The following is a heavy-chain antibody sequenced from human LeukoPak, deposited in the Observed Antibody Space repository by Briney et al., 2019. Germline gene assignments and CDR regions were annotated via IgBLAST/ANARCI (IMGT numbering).Heavy chain of an antibody. CDR3: AKDCCSGSYSFFDY. D-gene: IGHD1-26*01. CDR2: IRYDGSNK. J-gene: IGHJ4*02. CDR1: GFTFSSYG. V-gene: IGHV3-30*02. Sequence: GGSLRLSCAASGFTFSSYGMHWVRQAPGKGLEWVAFIRYDGSNKYYADSVKGRFTISRDNSKISLYLQMNSLRAEDTAVYYCAKDCCSGSYSFFDYWGQGTLVTVSS.